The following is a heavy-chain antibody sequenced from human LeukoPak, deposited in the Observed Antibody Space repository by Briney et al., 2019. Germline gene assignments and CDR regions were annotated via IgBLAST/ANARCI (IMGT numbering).Heavy chain of an antibody. Sequence: PSETLSLTCTVSGGSISSSSYYWGWIRQPPGKGLEWIGSMYSSGSTYYNPSLKSRGTISVDTSKNQFSLKLSSVTAADTAVYYCARSGSGYLRYYFDYWGQGALVTVSS. J-gene: IGHJ4*02. CDR3: ARSGSGYLRYYFDY. CDR2: MYSSGST. CDR1: GGSISSSSYY. D-gene: IGHD5-12*01. V-gene: IGHV4-39*07.